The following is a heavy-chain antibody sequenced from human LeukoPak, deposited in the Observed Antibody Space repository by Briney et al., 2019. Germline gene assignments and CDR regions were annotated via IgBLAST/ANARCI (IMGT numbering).Heavy chain of an antibody. CDR3: ARDRIDGSGSYYHPSFFY. CDR1: GFTFSSYG. V-gene: IGHV3-33*01. D-gene: IGHD3-10*01. CDR2: IWYDGSNK. J-gene: IGHJ4*02. Sequence: GGSLRLSCAASGFTFSSYGMHWVRQAPGKGLEWVAVIWYDGSNKYYADSVKGRFTISRDNSKNTLYLQMNSLRAEDTAVYYCARDRIDGSGSYYHPSFFYWGQGTLVTVSS.